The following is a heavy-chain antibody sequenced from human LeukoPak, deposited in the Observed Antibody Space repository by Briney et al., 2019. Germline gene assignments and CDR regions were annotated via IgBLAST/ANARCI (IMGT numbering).Heavy chain of an antibody. Sequence: GGSLRLSCAASGLAFSSYAMSWVRQAPGKGLEWVSAISGSGGSTYYADSVKGRFTISRDNSKNTLYLQMNSLRAEDTAVYYCAKSREWLVLGSIDYWGQGTLVTVSS. V-gene: IGHV3-23*01. D-gene: IGHD6-19*01. CDR1: GLAFSSYA. CDR2: ISGSGGST. J-gene: IGHJ4*02. CDR3: AKSREWLVLGSIDY.